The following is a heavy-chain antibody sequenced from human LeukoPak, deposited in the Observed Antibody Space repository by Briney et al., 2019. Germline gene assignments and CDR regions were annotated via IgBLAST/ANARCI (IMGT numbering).Heavy chain of an antibody. CDR1: GGSISSYY. CDR3: ARAAYYDFWSGYYPYGMGV. J-gene: IGHJ6*02. CDR2: IYYSGST. Sequence: PSETLSLTCTVSGGSISSYYWSWIRQPPGKGLEWIGYIYYSGSTNYNPSLKSRVTISVDTSKNQFSLKLSSVTAADTAVYYCARAAYYDFWSGYYPYGMGVWGQGTTVTVS. D-gene: IGHD3-3*01. V-gene: IGHV4-59*01.